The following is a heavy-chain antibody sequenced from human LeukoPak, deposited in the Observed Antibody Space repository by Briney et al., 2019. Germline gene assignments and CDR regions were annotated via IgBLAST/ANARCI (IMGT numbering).Heavy chain of an antibody. CDR2: ISPSGDRT. V-gene: IGHV1-46*01. J-gene: IGHJ5*02. CDR3: ARDNSVGDYAWWFDP. CDR1: GYSFINHY. Sequence: GASVKVSCKASGYSFINHYMHWVRQAPGQGLEWLGLISPSGDRTWYAQKFQGKFTMTRDMSTSTDYMELSSLRSEDTAVYYCARDNSVGDYAWWFDPWGRGTLVTVSS. D-gene: IGHD1-26*01.